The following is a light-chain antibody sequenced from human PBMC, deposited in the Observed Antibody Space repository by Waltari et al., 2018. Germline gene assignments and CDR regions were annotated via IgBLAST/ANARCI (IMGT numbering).Light chain of an antibody. J-gene: IGLJ2*01. CDR2: AVS. CDR1: SSDVGGYNY. V-gene: IGLV2-14*03. Sequence: QSALTQPASVSGSPGQSITISCTGTSSDVGGYNYVSWYQQHPGKAPKLMIYAVSNRPSGCSSRFSGSKSGNTASLTISGLQAEDEAEYYCSSYISSSTLELFGGGTSLTVL. CDR3: SSYISSSTLEL.